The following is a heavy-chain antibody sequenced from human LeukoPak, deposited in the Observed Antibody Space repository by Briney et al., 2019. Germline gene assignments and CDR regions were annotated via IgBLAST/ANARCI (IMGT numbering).Heavy chain of an antibody. Sequence: GGSLRLSCAASGFTISSFWMQWVRQAPGKGLVWVARINSDSTSTSYVDSVKGRLTISRDNAKNTVYLQMSSLRADDTAIYYCARGAYSFDYWGQGILVTVSS. V-gene: IGHV3-74*01. CDR3: ARGAYSFDY. J-gene: IGHJ4*02. D-gene: IGHD4-11*01. CDR1: GFTISSFW. CDR2: INSDSTST.